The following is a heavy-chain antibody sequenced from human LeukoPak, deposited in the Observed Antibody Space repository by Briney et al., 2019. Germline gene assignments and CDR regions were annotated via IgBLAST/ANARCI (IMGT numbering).Heavy chain of an antibody. Sequence: SETLSLTCTVSGGSISSGGYYWIWIRQHPGKGLEWIGYIYYSGSTYYNPSLKSRVTISVDTSKNQFSLKLSSVTAADTAVYYCATGFPGYCSSTSCYGLWGQGTLVTVSS. D-gene: IGHD2-2*01. CDR1: GGSISSGGYY. V-gene: IGHV4-31*03. J-gene: IGHJ4*02. CDR3: ATGFPGYCSSTSCYGL. CDR2: IYYSGST.